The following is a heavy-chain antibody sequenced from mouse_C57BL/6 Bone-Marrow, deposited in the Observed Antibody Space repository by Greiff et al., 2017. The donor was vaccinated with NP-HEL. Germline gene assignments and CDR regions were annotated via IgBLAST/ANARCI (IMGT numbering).Heavy chain of an antibody. CDR3: ARNYYGSSYEGNYFDY. D-gene: IGHD1-1*01. V-gene: IGHV1-7*01. CDR1: GYTFTSYW. J-gene: IGHJ2*01. Sequence: QVHVKQSGAELAKPGASVKLSCKASGYTFTSYWMHWVKQRPGQGLEWIGYINPSSGYTKYNQKFKDKATLTADKSSSTAYMQLSSLTYEDSAVYYCARNYYGSSYEGNYFDYWGQGTTLTVSS. CDR2: INPSSGYT.